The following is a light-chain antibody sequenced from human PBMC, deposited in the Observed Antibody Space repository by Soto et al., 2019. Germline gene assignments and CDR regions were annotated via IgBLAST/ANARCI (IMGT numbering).Light chain of an antibody. CDR2: GAS. J-gene: IGKJ2*01. CDR1: QNIGSN. Sequence: EVVMTQSPATLSASPGERVILSCRASQNIGSNLAWYQQRPGQAPRLLMYGASTRATETPARFSGSGSATDFTLTISSLQSEDFAVYYCQQYINWPPYTFGQGTKVDIK. CDR3: QQYINWPPYT. V-gene: IGKV3-15*01.